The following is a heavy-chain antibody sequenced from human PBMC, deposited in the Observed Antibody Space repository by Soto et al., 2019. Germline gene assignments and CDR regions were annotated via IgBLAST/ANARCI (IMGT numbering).Heavy chain of an antibody. CDR2: IYKSTTT. J-gene: IGHJ5*01. CDR1: GDSISTVDYF. CDR3: ARGRYCLTGRCFPNWFDS. D-gene: IGHD2-15*01. Sequence: SETLSLTCSVSGDSISTVDYFWAWIRQPPGQALEYIGYIYKSTTTYYNPSFESRVAISLDTSKSQFSLNVTSVTAADTAVYFCARGRYCLTGRCFPNWFDSWGQGTLVTVSS. V-gene: IGHV4-30-4*01.